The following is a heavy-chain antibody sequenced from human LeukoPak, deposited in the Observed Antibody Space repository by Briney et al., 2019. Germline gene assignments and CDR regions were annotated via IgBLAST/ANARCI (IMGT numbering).Heavy chain of an antibody. CDR1: GGSFSGYY. J-gene: IGHJ3*02. V-gene: IGHV4-34*01. Sequence: SETLSLTCAVYGGSFSGYYWSWIRQPPGKGLEWIGEINHSGSTNYNPSLKSRVTISVDTSKNQFSLELSSVTAADTAVYCCARGGGSWYGADAFDIWGQGTMVTVSS. CDR2: INHSGST. D-gene: IGHD6-13*01. CDR3: ARGGGSWYGADAFDI.